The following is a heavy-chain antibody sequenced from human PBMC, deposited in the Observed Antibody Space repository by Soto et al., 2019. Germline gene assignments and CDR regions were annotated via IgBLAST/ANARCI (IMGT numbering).Heavy chain of an antibody. D-gene: IGHD3-10*01. V-gene: IGHV3-66*01. CDR1: GFTVSSNY. J-gene: IGHJ1*01. Sequence: EVQLVESGGGLVQPGGSLRLSCAASGFTVSSNYMSWVRQAPGKGLEWVSIIYSGGNTYYADSVKGRFTISRDNSKNTRYLQMNSLRAEDTAVYYCARVEAVTMVRGVISDGYFQHWGQGTLVTVSS. CDR2: IYSGGNT. CDR3: ARVEAVTMVRGVISDGYFQH.